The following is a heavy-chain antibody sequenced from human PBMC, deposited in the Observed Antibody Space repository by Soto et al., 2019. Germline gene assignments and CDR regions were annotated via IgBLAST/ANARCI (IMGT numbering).Heavy chain of an antibody. CDR3: ARDLGRKAYYYDSSGYSYPVNWFDP. V-gene: IGHV1-69*13. Sequence: SVKVSCKASGGTFSSYAISWVRQAPGQGLEWMGGIIPIFGTANYAQKFQGRVTITADESTSTAYMELSSLRSEDTAVYYCARDLGRKAYYYDSSGYSYPVNWFDPWVQGTLVTV. CDR1: GGTFSSYA. D-gene: IGHD3-22*01. CDR2: IIPIFGTA. J-gene: IGHJ5*02.